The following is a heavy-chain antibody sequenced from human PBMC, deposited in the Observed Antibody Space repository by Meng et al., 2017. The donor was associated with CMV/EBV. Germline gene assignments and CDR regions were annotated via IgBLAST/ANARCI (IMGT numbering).Heavy chain of an antibody. Sequence: QVQLKPVGVGLLKPSWSLSLSCAVYGGSFGCYSWSWIRQQPGKGLEWIGEINHSGSTNYNPSLKSRVNISVETSKNQFSLKLSSVTAADTAVYYCARKRYWLLYPWFDPWGQGTLVTVSS. V-gene: IGHV4-34*01. CDR2: INHSGST. CDR3: ARKRYWLLYPWFDP. J-gene: IGHJ5*02. CDR1: GGSFGCYS. D-gene: IGHD3-9*01.